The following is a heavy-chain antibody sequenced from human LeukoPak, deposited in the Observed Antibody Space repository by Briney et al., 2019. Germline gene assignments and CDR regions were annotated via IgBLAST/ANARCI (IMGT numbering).Heavy chain of an antibody. CDR2: ISHSGST. J-gene: IGHJ4*02. CDR1: GYSISSGYY. Sequence: SETLSLTCTVSGYSISSGYYWGWIRQPPGKGLEWIGSISHSGSTYYNPSLKSRVTISVDTSKNQFSLKLSSVTAADTAVYYCARHTYSSGWLDYWGQGTLVTVSS. CDR3: ARHTYSSGWLDY. D-gene: IGHD6-19*01. V-gene: IGHV4-38-2*02.